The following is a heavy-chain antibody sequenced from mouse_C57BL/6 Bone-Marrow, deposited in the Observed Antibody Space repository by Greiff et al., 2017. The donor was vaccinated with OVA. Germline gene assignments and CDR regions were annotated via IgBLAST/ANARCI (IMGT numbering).Heavy chain of an antibody. Sequence: QVQLKQSGAELVRPGTSVKVSCKASGYAFTNYLIEWVKQRPGQGLEWIGVINPGSGGTNYNEKFKGKATLTADKSSSTAYMQLSSLTSEDSAVYFCARGVITTVVAPFAYWGQGTLVTVSA. D-gene: IGHD1-1*01. J-gene: IGHJ3*01. CDR2: INPGSGGT. CDR1: GYAFTNYL. V-gene: IGHV1-54*01. CDR3: ARGVITTVVAPFAY.